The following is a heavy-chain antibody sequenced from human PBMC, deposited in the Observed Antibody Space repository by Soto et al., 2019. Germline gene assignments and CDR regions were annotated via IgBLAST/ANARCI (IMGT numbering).Heavy chain of an antibody. J-gene: IGHJ4*02. CDR1: GFSVTTYR. Sequence: EVRLVESGGGLIQSGGSLRLSCAASGFSVTTYRMSWVRQAPGKGLEWVSVIYGGGSTVYAAYVKGRFTVSRDDSENIVYVEMNSLTAVDTAVYYCTKGARTTSGTVYWGQVTPVTVSS. CDR3: TKGARTTSGTVY. D-gene: IGHD1-1*01. V-gene: IGHV3-53*01. CDR2: IYGGGST.